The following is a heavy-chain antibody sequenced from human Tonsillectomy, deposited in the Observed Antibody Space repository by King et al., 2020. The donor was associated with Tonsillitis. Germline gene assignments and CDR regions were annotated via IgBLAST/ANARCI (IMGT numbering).Heavy chain of an antibody. J-gene: IGHJ6*02. Sequence: QLVQSGAEVKKPGASVKVSCKASGYTFTGYYMHWVRQAPGQGLEWMGWSNPNSGGTNYAQKFQGRVTMTRDTSISTAYMELRRLRSADTAVYYCASDKYSPLYPYYYYGMDVWGQGTTVTVSS. CDR1: GYTFTGYY. CDR3: ASDKYSPLYPYYYYGMDV. V-gene: IGHV1-2*02. CDR2: SNPNSGGT. D-gene: IGHD5-18*01.